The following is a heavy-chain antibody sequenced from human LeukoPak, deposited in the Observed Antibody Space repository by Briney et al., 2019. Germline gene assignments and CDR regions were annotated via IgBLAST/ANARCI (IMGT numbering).Heavy chain of an antibody. D-gene: IGHD2-15*01. CDR1: GFTFSNYD. Sequence: PGGSLRLSCAASGFTFSNYDMHWARQAPGKGLEWVTFIRSDGSNKYYADSVKGRFTISRDNSKNTPYLQMNSLRAEDTAVYYCGGLAVFDYWGQGTLVTVSS. CDR2: IRSDGSNK. CDR3: GGLAVFDY. J-gene: IGHJ4*02. V-gene: IGHV3-30*02.